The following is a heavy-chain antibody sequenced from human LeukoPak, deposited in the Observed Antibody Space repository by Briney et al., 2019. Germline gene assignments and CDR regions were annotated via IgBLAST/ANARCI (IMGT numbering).Heavy chain of an antibody. D-gene: IGHD3-3*01. CDR2: ISYDGSNT. J-gene: IGHJ4*02. V-gene: IGHV3-30-3*01. CDR3: ASNYDFWSGYLFDY. Sequence: GGSLRLSCAASGFTFSPYAMHWVRQAPGKGLEWVAVISYDGSNTYYADSVKGRFTISRDNAKNSLYLQMNSLRAEDTAVYYCASNYDFWSGYLFDYWGQGTLVTVSS. CDR1: GFTFSPYA.